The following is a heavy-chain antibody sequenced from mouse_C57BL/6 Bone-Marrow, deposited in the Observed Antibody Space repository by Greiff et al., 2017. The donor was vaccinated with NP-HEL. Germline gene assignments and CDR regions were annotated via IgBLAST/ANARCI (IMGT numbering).Heavy chain of an antibody. V-gene: IGHV1S81*02. J-gene: IGHJ4*01. CDR1: GYTFTSYY. D-gene: IGHD1-1*01. CDR3: ARYGSSRYYAMDY. CDR2: INPSNGGT. Sequence: QVQLQQSGAELVKPGASVKLSCKASGYTFTSYYMYWVKQRPGQGLEWIGEINPSNGGTNFNEKFKSKATLTVDKSSSTAYMQLSSLTSEDTAVYTCARYGSSRYYAMDYWGQGTTVTVSS.